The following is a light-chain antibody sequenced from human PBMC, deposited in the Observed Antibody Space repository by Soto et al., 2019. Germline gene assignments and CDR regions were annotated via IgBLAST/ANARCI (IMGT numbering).Light chain of an antibody. CDR1: QSISNQ. Sequence: DNQMTQFPSSLSASVGYILTITCRTSQSISNQLIWYQQKPGEAPKPLIYTASTLYSGVPSRFIGSGSGTDFTLTISSLQPEDFATYYCQKGYRNPITFGKGERLEIK. CDR3: QKGYRNPIT. CDR2: TAS. V-gene: IGKV1-39*01. J-gene: IGKJ5*01.